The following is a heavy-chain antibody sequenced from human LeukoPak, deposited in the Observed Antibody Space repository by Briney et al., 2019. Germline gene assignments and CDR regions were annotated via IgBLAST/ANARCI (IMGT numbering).Heavy chain of an antibody. D-gene: IGHD3-3*02. CDR2: FDPEDGET. Sequence: ASVKVSCKVSGYTLTELSMHWVRQAPGKGLEWMGGFDPEDGETIYAQKFQGRVTMTEDTSTDTAYMELSSLRSEDTAMYYCATHFWSGYYRSDWFDPWGQGTLVTVSS. V-gene: IGHV1-24*01. J-gene: IGHJ5*02. CDR1: GYTLTELS. CDR3: ATHFWSGYYRSDWFDP.